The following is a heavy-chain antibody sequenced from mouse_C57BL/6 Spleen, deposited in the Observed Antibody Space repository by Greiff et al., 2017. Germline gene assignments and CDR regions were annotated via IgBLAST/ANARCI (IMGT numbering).Heavy chain of an antibody. D-gene: IGHD2-4*01. CDR3: ADDYDGDYAMDY. V-gene: IGHV5-17*01. CDR2: ISSGSSTI. CDR1: GFTFSDYG. J-gene: IGHJ4*01. Sequence: DVMLVESGGGLVKPGGSLKLSCAASGFTFSDYGMHWVRQAPEKGLEWVAYISSGSSTIYYADTVKGRFTISRDNAKNTLFLQMTSLRSEDTAMDDCADDYDGDYAMDYWGQGTSVTVSS.